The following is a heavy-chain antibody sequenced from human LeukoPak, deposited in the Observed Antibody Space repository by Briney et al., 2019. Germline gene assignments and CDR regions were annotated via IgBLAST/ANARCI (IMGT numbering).Heavy chain of an antibody. J-gene: IGHJ6*02. Sequence: GGSLRLSCAASGLTFSDYYMSWIRQAPGKGLEWVSYISSSGSTIYYADSVKGRFTISRDNAKNSLYLQMNSPRAEDTAVYYCARDPAPYDIYSGYGMDVWGQGTTVTVSS. CDR2: ISSSGSTI. CDR3: ARDPAPYDIYSGYGMDV. V-gene: IGHV3-11*01. CDR1: GLTFSDYY. D-gene: IGHD3-9*01.